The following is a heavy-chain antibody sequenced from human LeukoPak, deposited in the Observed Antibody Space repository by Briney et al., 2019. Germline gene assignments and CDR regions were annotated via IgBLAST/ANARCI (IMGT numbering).Heavy chain of an antibody. CDR3: AKFSPTPLLNYYYYGMDV. Sequence: PGGSLGLSCAASGFTFSTFAMSWVRQAPGTGLEWVSCFSGSGASTYYAGSVKGRFTISRDNSKNTLYLQMNSLRAEDTAVYYCAKFSPTPLLNYYYYGMDVWGQGTTVTVSS. CDR1: GFTFSTFA. J-gene: IGHJ6*02. V-gene: IGHV3-23*01. CDR2: FSGSGAST.